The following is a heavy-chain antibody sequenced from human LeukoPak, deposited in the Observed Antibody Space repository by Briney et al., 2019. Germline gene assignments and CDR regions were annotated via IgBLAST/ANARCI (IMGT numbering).Heavy chain of an antibody. CDR3: AREKWNFWSGYYNY. Sequence: PGGSLRLSCAASGFTFSSYGMHWVRQAPGKGLEWVAVISYDGSNKYYADSVKGRFTISRDNSKNTLYLQMNSLRAEDTAVYYCAREKWNFWSGYYNYWGQGTLVTVSS. V-gene: IGHV3-30*03. D-gene: IGHD3-3*01. J-gene: IGHJ4*02. CDR1: GFTFSSYG. CDR2: ISYDGSNK.